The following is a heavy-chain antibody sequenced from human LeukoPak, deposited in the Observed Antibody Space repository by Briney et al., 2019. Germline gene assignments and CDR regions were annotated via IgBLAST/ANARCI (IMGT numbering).Heavy chain of an antibody. D-gene: IGHD2-2*01. J-gene: IGHJ5*02. CDR1: GFTFNGYW. CDR2: IKEDGSAQ. Sequence: GGSLRLSCAASGFTFNGYWMSWVRQAPGKGLEWVANIKEDGSAQYYVGSVKGRFTISRDNAKNSLNLQMDSLRAEDTAVYYCATSSNAPGNHWGQGTLVTVSS. V-gene: IGHV3-7*01. CDR3: ATSSNAPGNH.